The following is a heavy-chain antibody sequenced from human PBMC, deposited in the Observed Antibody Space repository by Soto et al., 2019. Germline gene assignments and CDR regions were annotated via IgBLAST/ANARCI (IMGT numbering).Heavy chain of an antibody. Sequence: GASVKVSCRASGYTFTGYYMHWVRQAPGQGLEWMGWINPNSGGTNYAQKFQGRVTMTRDTSISTAYMELSRLRYDDTAVYYCARAPSPLIAAGGTVADGFDIWGQGTMVTVSS. CDR2: INPNSGGT. V-gene: IGHV1-2*02. CDR3: ARAPSPLIAAGGTVADGFDI. D-gene: IGHD6-13*01. J-gene: IGHJ3*02. CDR1: GYTFTGYY.